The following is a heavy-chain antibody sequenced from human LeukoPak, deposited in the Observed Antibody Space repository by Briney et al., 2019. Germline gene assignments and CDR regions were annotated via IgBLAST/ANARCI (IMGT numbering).Heavy chain of an antibody. CDR1: GGSFSGYY. V-gene: IGHV4-34*01. CDR2: INHSGST. D-gene: IGHD6-19*01. Sequence: PSETLSLTCAVYGGSFSGYYWSWIRQPPGKGLEWIGEINHSGSTNYNPSLKSRVTISVDTSKNQFSLKLSSVTAADTAVYYCARLEPGIAVAGTTPTDYWGQGTLVTVSS. J-gene: IGHJ4*02. CDR3: ARLEPGIAVAGTTPTDY.